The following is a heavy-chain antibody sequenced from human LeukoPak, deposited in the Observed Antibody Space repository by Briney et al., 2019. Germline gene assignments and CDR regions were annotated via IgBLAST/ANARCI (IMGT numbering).Heavy chain of an antibody. Sequence: KSGGSLRLSCAASGFTFSRYSMNWVRQAPGKGLEWVSTISRNSTYIYYADSLKGRFTVSGDNARNSLYLQVNSLRVEDTAVYYRARGDGAAAGMGDADVWGKGTTVTVSS. D-gene: IGHD6-13*01. CDR1: GFTFSRYS. J-gene: IGHJ6*04. CDR2: ISRNSTYI. CDR3: ARGDGAAAGMGDADV. V-gene: IGHV3-21*01.